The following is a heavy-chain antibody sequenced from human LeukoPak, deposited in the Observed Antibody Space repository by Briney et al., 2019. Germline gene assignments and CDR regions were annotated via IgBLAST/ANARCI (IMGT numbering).Heavy chain of an antibody. CDR2: MNPNSGNT. V-gene: IGHV1-8*03. Sequence: ASVKVSCKASGYTFTSYDINWVRQATGQGLEWMGWMNPNSGNTGYAQKFQGRVTITRNTSISTAYMELSSLRSEDTAVYYCARGLTGRGAFDIWGQGTMVTVSS. CDR3: ARGLTGRGAFDI. CDR1: GYTFTSYD. D-gene: IGHD1-20*01. J-gene: IGHJ3*02.